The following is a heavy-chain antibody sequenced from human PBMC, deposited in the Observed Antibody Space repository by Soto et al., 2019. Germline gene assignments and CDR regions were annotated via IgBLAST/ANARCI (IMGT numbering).Heavy chain of an antibody. Sequence: SETLSLTCTVSGGSISSGDYYWSWVRQPPGKGLEWIGYIYYSGSTYYNPSLKSRVTISVDTSKNQFSLKLSSVTAADTAVYYCARERITMVRGVAGTGGMDVWGQGTTVTVSS. V-gene: IGHV4-30-4*01. CDR2: IYYSGST. J-gene: IGHJ6*02. CDR3: ARERITMVRGVAGTGGMDV. CDR1: GGSISSGDYY. D-gene: IGHD3-10*01.